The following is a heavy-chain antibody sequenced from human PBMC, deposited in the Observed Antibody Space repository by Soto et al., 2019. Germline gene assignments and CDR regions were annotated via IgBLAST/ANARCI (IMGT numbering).Heavy chain of an antibody. CDR2: IYYSGST. Sequence: SETLSLTCTVSGGSISSSSYYWGWIRQPPGKGLEWIGSIYYSGSTYYNPSLKSRVTISVDTSKNQFSLKLSSVTAADTAVYYCARHVWYYDSSGYYDLAVYFDYWGQGTPVTVFS. CDR3: ARHVWYYDSSGYYDLAVYFDY. D-gene: IGHD3-22*01. CDR1: GGSISSSSYY. V-gene: IGHV4-39*01. J-gene: IGHJ4*02.